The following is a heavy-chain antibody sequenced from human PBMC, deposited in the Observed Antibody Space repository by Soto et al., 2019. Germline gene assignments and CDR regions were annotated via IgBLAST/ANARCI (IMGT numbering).Heavy chain of an antibody. Sequence: GGSLRLSCAASGFTFSSYAMSWVRQAPGKGLEWVSAISGSGGSTYYADSVKGRFTISRDNSKNMLYLQMNSLRAEDTAVYYYAKSPSSWSYNWFDPWGQGTLVTVSS. J-gene: IGHJ5*02. D-gene: IGHD6-13*01. CDR3: AKSPSSWSYNWFDP. CDR1: GFTFSSYA. CDR2: ISGSGGST. V-gene: IGHV3-23*01.